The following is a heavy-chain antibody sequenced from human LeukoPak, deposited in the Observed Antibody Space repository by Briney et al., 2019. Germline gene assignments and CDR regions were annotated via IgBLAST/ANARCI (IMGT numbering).Heavy chain of an antibody. Sequence: GGSLRLSCAASGFTFSSYSMNWVRQAPGKGLEWVSSISSSSSYIYYADSVKGRFTISRDNAKNSLYLQMNSLRAKDTAVYYCASGPPGGYCSSTSCGPYYYYGMDVWGKGTTVTVSS. J-gene: IGHJ6*04. CDR3: ASGPPGGYCSSTSCGPYYYYGMDV. V-gene: IGHV3-21*01. CDR1: GFTFSSYS. D-gene: IGHD2-2*01. CDR2: ISSSSSYI.